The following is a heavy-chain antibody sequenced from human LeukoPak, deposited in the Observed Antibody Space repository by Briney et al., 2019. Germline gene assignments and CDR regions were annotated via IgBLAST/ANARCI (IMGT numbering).Heavy chain of an antibody. J-gene: IGHJ4*02. D-gene: IGHD3-9*01. Sequence: PGGSLRLSCAASGFTVSNNYMSWVRQAPGKGLEWVSVIYSGASTYYADSVKGRFTISRDNSKNTLYLQMNSLRAEDTAIYYCARNFLLRYLDYWGQGTLVTVSS. CDR3: ARNFLLRYLDY. CDR2: IYSGAST. V-gene: IGHV3-66*01. CDR1: GFTVSNNY.